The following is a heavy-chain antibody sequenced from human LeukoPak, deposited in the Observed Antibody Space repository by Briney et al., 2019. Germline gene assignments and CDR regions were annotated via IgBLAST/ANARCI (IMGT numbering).Heavy chain of an antibody. CDR2: IKSKRDGGTI. J-gene: IGHJ4*02. Sequence: GGSLRLSCAASGFTFSNAWMTWVRQAPGKGLEWVARIKSKRDGGTIDYAAPVKGRFTISRDDSKDTLYLQMNGLKIEDAAVYYFTTVGSAWNFDYWGQGTLVTVSS. CDR1: GFTFSNAW. V-gene: IGHV3-15*01. D-gene: IGHD6-25*01. CDR3: TTVGSAWNFDY.